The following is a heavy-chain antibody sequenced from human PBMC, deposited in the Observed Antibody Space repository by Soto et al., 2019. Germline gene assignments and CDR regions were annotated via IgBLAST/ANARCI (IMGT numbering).Heavy chain of an antibody. CDR3: ARDATLRH. Sequence: SETQSLTSTVFGCTMEDFRGNWIRLPPGKGLEWIGYIYYTGSTNYNPSLKSRVSISIDTSKNQFSLQLSSVTAADTAIYYCARDATLRHWGRRTLVIGSS. J-gene: IGHJ4*01. V-gene: IGHV4-59*01. CDR2: IYYTGST. CDR1: GCTMEDFR.